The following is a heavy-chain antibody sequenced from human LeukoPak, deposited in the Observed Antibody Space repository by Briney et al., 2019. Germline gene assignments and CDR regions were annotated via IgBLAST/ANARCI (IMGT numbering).Heavy chain of an antibody. CDR1: GGSFSDYY. Sequence: SETLSLTCAVYGGSFSDYYWSWIRQPPGKGLEWIGEINHSGSTNYNPSLKSRVTISADTSKNQFSLKLSSVTAADTAVYYCARRLAAAGAFDCWGQGTLVTVSS. CDR2: INHSGST. J-gene: IGHJ4*02. D-gene: IGHD6-13*01. CDR3: ARRLAAAGAFDC. V-gene: IGHV4-34*01.